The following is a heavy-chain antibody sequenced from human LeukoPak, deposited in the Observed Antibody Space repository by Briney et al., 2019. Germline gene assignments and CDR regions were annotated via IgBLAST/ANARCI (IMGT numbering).Heavy chain of an antibody. CDR2: IYSGGST. CDR3: AREIGGWYGYAFDI. V-gene: IGHV3-53*04. D-gene: IGHD6-19*01. Sequence: GGSLRLSCAASGFTVSSTYKSWVRQAPGEGLEWVSVIYSGGSTYYAYSVKGRFTNSRHNSKNTLYLQMNSLRAEDTAVYYCAREIGGWYGYAFDIWGQGTMVTVSS. J-gene: IGHJ3*02. CDR1: GFTVSSTY.